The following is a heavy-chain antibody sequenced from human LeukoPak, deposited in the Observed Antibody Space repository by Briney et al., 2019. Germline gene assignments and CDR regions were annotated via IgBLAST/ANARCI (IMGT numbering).Heavy chain of an antibody. CDR2: INPNGGGT. Sequence: GASVKVSCKASGYTFTGYYMHWVRQAPGQGLEWMGWINPNGGGTNYAQKFQGWVTMTRDTSISTAYMELSRLRSDDTAVYYCARDLASSGYYWDWGQGTLVTVSS. J-gene: IGHJ4*02. CDR1: GYTFTGYY. V-gene: IGHV1-2*04. CDR3: ARDLASSGYYWD. D-gene: IGHD3-22*01.